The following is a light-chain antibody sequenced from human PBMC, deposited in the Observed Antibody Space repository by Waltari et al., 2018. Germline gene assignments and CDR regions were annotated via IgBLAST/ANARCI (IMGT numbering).Light chain of an antibody. CDR3: QQYNKRPPYT. V-gene: IGKV3-15*01. CDR2: GAS. CDR1: QSVSSN. Sequence: EIVRPQSQAPLSFPPGERPTLPCRASQSVSSNLAWYQQKPGQAPRLLISGASTRATGVPARFSGSGSGTEFTLTISNLQSEDFAVYYCQQYNKRPPYTFGQGTKLEIK. J-gene: IGKJ2*01.